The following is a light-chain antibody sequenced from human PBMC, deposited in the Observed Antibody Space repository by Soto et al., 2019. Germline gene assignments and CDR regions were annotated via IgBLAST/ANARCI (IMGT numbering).Light chain of an antibody. CDR1: SSDVGGYNY. CDR2: DVS. CDR3: RSYTSSSIYV. J-gene: IGLJ1*01. V-gene: IGLV2-14*01. Sequence: QSALTQPASVSGSPGQSITISCTGTSSDVGGYNYVSWYQQHPGKAPKLMIYDVSNRPSGVSNRCSGSKSGNTASLTISGLQAEDETDYYCRSYTSSSIYVFGTGTKLTVL.